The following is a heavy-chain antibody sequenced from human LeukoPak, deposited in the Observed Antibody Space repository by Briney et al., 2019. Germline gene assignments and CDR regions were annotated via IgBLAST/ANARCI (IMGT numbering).Heavy chain of an antibody. CDR2: IYYSGST. J-gene: IGHJ4*02. CDR3: ASGVGATSLGY. CDR1: GFTFSSYA. V-gene: IGHV4-59*01. D-gene: IGHD1-26*01. Sequence: PGGSLRLSCAASGFTFSSYAMSWIRQPPGKGLEWIGYIYYSGSTNYNPSLKSRVTISVDTSKNQFSLKLSSVTAADTAVYYCASGVGATSLGYWGQGTLVTVSS.